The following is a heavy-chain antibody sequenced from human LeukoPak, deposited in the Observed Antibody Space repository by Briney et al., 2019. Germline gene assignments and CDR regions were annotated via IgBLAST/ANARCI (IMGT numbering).Heavy chain of an antibody. J-gene: IGHJ4*02. CDR2: ISWDGGST. D-gene: IGHD6-19*01. CDR3: AKDTGSGWYVSLGS. V-gene: IGHV3-43D*03. CDR1: GFTFDDYA. Sequence: GGSLRLSCAASGFTFDDYAMHWVRQAPGKGLEWVSLISWDGGSTYYADSVKGRFTISRDNSKNSLYLQMNSLRAEDTALYYCAKDTGSGWYVSLGSWGQGTLVTVSS.